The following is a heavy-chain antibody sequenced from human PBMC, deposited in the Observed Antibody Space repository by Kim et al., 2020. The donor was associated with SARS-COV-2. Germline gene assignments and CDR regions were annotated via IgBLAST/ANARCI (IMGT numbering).Heavy chain of an antibody. J-gene: IGHJ4*02. CDR3: AKAQRGTSSLGLYFDC. Sequence: GGSLRLSCVASGFSFKDRAMNWVRQAPGKGLEWVADISSVGVGKTYYADSVKGRFTISRDDSKNTVYLQMNSLRAEDTAVYYCAKAQRGTSSLGLYFDCWGQGTLVTVSS. D-gene: IGHD2-2*01. CDR2: ISSVGVGKT. CDR1: GFSFKDRA. V-gene: IGHV3-23*01.